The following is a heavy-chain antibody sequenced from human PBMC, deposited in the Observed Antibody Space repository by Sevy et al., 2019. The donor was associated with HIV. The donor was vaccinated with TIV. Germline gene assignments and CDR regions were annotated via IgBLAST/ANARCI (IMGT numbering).Heavy chain of an antibody. J-gene: IGHJ4*02. V-gene: IGHV4-59*08. D-gene: IGHD1-26*01. CDR3: AGENAWGRGYS. Sequence: SETLSLTCTVSGGSITSLYWNRIRQPPGKGLEWIANIYYNGHINYNPSLKSRVTLSIDTSKNQISLRLSSVTAADTAMYYCAGENAWGRGYSWGQGTLVTVSS. CDR1: GGSITSLY. CDR2: IYYNGHI.